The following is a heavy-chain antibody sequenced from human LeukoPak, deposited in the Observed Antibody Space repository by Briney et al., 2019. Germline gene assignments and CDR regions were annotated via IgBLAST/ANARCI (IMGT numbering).Heavy chain of an antibody. CDR1: GFTFSSYA. CDR2: IIANGVNT. V-gene: IGHV3-23*01. Sequence: PGGSLRLSCAASGFTFSSYAMSWVRQAPGKGLEWVSGIIANGVNTYYADSVQGRFTISRDNSKNTLYLQMNSLRAEDTAVYYCAKYWVDTVLVPFDYWAREPWSPSPQ. CDR3: AKYWVDTVLVPFDY. J-gene: IGHJ4*02. D-gene: IGHD5-18*01.